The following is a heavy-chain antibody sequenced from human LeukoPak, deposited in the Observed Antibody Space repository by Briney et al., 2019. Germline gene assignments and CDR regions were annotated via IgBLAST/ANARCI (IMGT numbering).Heavy chain of an antibody. D-gene: IGHD5-18*01. J-gene: IGHJ6*02. V-gene: IGHV1-18*01. CDR3: ARCVDTAPWFSLNYYYGLDV. CDR2: ISAYNGNT. Sequence: ASVKVSCKASVYTFTRYGISWVRQAPGQGLEWMGWISAYNGNTNYAQKLQGRVTMTTDTSTSTAYMELRSLRSDDTAVYYCARCVDTAPWFSLNYYYGLDVWGQGTTVTVSS. CDR1: VYTFTRYG.